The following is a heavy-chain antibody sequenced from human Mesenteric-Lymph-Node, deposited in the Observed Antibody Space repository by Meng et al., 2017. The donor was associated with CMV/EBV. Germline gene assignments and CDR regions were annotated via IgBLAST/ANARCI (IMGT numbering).Heavy chain of an antibody. CDR2: IRSKAYGGT. J-gene: IGHJ4*02. CDR3: SKDDSSGSSYYFDS. D-gene: IGHD3-22*01. V-gene: IGHV3-49*04. CDR1: GFSFGDYV. Sequence: GESLKISCATSGFSFGDYVINWVRQAPGKGLEWVGFIRSKAYGGTEYAASVKGRFTISRDDSRSIAYLQMNSLKTEDTAVYYCSKDDSSGSSYYFDSWGQGTLVTVSS.